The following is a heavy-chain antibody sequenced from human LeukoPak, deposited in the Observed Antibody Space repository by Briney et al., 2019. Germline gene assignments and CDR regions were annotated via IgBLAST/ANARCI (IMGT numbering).Heavy chain of an antibody. D-gene: IGHD3-3*01. V-gene: IGHV4-39*07. J-gene: IGHJ4*02. CDR3: ARIGVSSQIDY. CDR2: IYYSGST. Sequence: SETLSLTCTVSGGSISSSGYYWGWIRQPPGKGLEWIGSIYYSGSTYYNPSLKSRVTISVDTSKNQFSLKLSSVTAADTAVYYCARIGVSSQIDYWGQGTLVTVSS. CDR1: GGSISSSGYY.